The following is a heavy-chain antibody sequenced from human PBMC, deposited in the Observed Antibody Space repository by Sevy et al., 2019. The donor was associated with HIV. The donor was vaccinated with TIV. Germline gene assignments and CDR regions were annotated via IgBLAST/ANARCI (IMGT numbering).Heavy chain of an antibody. CDR2: INHSGNT. J-gene: IGHJ4*02. CDR3: ATVRLRSFDRVSSGLQFDS. Sequence: SETLSLTCAVFGGSFNDYSWTWIRQPPRKGLEWIGEINHSGNTNYNPSLKTRVTISVDRSKNQFSLELTSVTAADPAVYYCATVRLRSFDRVSSGLQFDSWGQGTLVTVSS. V-gene: IGHV4-34*01. D-gene: IGHD3-9*01. CDR1: GGSFNDYS.